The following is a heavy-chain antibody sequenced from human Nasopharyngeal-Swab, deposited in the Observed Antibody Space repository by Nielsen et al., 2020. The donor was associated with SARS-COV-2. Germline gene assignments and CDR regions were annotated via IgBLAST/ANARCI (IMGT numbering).Heavy chain of an antibody. J-gene: IGHJ3*02. CDR1: GGSISSGGYY. Sequence: LRLSCTVSGGSISSGGYYWSWIRQHPGKGLEWIGYIYYSGSTYYNPSLKSRVTISVDTSKNQFSLKLSSVTAADTAVYYCARDDPYSGSESRADDAFDIWGQWTMVTVSS. V-gene: IGHV4-31*03. CDR2: IYYSGST. CDR3: ARDDPYSGSESRADDAFDI. D-gene: IGHD1-26*01.